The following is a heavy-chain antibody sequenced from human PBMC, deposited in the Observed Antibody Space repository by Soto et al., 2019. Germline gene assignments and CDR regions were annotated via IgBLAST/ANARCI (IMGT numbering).Heavy chain of an antibody. CDR1: GYTFTSYG. CDR2: ISAYNGNT. D-gene: IGHD2-15*01. CDR3: ARVFCSGGSCYPLYGMDV. Sequence: QVQLVQSGAEVKKPGASVKVSCKASGYTFTSYGISWVRQAPGQGLEWMGWISAYNGNTNYAQKLQGRVTMTTDTSTSTAYMELRSLRSDDTAVYYCARVFCSGGSCYPLYGMDVWGQGTPVTVSS. J-gene: IGHJ6*02. V-gene: IGHV1-18*04.